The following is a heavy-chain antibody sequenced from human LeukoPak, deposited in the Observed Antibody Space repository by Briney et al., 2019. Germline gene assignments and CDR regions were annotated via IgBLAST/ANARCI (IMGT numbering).Heavy chain of an antibody. D-gene: IGHD3-10*01. CDR2: IWFDGTKK. CDR3: AGSGPQGGYYYGMDV. Sequence: GGSLRLSCAASGFTFNTFGMHWVRQAPGKGLEWVAVIWFDGTKKYYADSVKGRFTSSRDNSKNRLYLQMNSLRDEDTAVYYCAGSGPQGGYYYGMDVWGQGTTVTVSS. V-gene: IGHV3-33*01. CDR1: GFTFNTFG. J-gene: IGHJ6*02.